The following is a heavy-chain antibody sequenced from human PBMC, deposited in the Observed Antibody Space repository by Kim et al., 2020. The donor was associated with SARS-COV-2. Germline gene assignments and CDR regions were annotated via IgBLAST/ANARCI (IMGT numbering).Heavy chain of an antibody. CDR2: IDPTGNT. J-gene: IGHJ4*02. CDR1: GGSFSGFY. D-gene: IGHD2-21*01. V-gene: IGHV4-34*01. CDR3: ATTSGDWRFFDF. Sequence: SETLSLTCAVYGGSFSGFYWTWIRQSPGKGLEWIGEIDPTGNTNYNPSLKSRVAISIDTSKNQFPLKLRSVTVADRAIYYCATTSGDWRFFDFWGQGTLVTVSS.